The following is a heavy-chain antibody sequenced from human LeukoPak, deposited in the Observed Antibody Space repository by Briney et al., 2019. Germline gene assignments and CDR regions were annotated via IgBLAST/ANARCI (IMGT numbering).Heavy chain of an antibody. V-gene: IGHV4-61*02. J-gene: IGHJ5*02. Sequence: KSSETLSLTCTVSGGSISSGSYYWSWIRQPAGKGLEWIGRIYTSGSTNYNPSLKSRVTISVDTSKNQFSLKLSSVTAADTAVYYCARDRNMVRGLLGTNWFDPWGQGTLVTVSS. CDR1: GGSISSGSYY. CDR3: ARDRNMVRGLLGTNWFDP. CDR2: IYTSGST. D-gene: IGHD3-10*01.